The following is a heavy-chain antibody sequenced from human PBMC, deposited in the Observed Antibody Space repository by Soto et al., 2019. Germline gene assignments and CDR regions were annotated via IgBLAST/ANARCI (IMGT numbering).Heavy chain of an antibody. CDR2: TYYRSKWYN. CDR1: GDSVSSNSAA. Sequence: KQSQTLSLTCAISGDSVSSNSAAWNWIRQSPSRGLEWLGRTYYRSKWYNDYAVSVKSRITINPDTSKNQFSLQLNSVTPEDTAVYYCARVPLITIFGVVKFDGAFDIWGQGTMVTVSS. D-gene: IGHD3-3*01. V-gene: IGHV6-1*01. J-gene: IGHJ3*02. CDR3: ARVPLITIFGVVKFDGAFDI.